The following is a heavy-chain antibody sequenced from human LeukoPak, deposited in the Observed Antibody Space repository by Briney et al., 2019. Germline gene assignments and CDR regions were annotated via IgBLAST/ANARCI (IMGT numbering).Heavy chain of an antibody. CDR3: ARDSSYYYDRNFDY. D-gene: IGHD3-22*01. V-gene: IGHV3-7*01. CDR2: IKQDGSEK. Sequence: PGGSLRLSCAASGFTFSSYWMTWVRQAPGKGLEWVANIKQDGSEKYYVDSVKGRFTISRDNAKNSLYLQMNSLRAEDTAVYYCARDSSYYYDRNFDYWGQGTLVTVSS. CDR1: GFTFSSYW. J-gene: IGHJ4*02.